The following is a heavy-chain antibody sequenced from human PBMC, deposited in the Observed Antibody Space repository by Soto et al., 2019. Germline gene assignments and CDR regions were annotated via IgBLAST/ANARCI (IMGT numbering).Heavy chain of an antibody. CDR3: ERNEQQLSWFDP. V-gene: IGHV4-34*01. CDR1: GGSFSGYY. Sequence: SETLSLTCAVYGGSFSGYYWSWIRQPPGKGLEWIGEINHSGSTNYNPSLKSRVTISVDTSKNQFSLKLSSVTAADTAVYYCERNEQQLSWFDPWGQGTLVTVSP. D-gene: IGHD6-13*01. CDR2: INHSGST. J-gene: IGHJ5*02.